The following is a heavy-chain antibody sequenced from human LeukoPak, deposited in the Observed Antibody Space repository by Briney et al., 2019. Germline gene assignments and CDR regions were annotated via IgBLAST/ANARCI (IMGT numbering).Heavy chain of an antibody. V-gene: IGHV4-59*01. CDR1: GGSISSYY. Sequence: KPSETLSLTCTVSGGSISSYYWCWIRQPPGKGLEWIGYIYYSGSTNYNPSLKSRVTISVDTSKNQFSLKLSSVTAADTAVYFCARADSGSYGPVDYWGQGTLVTVSS. J-gene: IGHJ4*02. D-gene: IGHD1-26*01. CDR3: ARADSGSYGPVDY. CDR2: IYYSGST.